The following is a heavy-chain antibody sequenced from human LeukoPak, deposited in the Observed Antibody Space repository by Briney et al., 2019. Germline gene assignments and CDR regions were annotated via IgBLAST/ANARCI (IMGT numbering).Heavy chain of an antibody. Sequence: ASVKVSCKASGYTFTSYGISWVRQAPGQGLEWMGWISAYNGNTNYAQKLQGRVTMTTDTSTSTACMELRSLRSDDTAVYYCARDNGGAYYFDTSAYYHNDAFDIWGQGTMVTVSS. CDR3: ARDNGGAYYFDTSAYYHNDAFDI. CDR1: GYTFTSYG. J-gene: IGHJ3*02. D-gene: IGHD3-22*01. CDR2: ISAYNGNT. V-gene: IGHV1-18*01.